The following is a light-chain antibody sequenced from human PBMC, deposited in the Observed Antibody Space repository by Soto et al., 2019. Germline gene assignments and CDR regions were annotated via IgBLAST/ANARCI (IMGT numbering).Light chain of an antibody. Sequence: EIVMTQSPATLSVYPGERATLSCRASQSITSNLAWYQQKPGQAPRLLIYGASSRATGIPDRFSGSGSGTDFTLTISSLQPEDFATYYCLLDFRYFWAFGQGTKVDIK. CDR1: QSITSN. V-gene: IGKV3D-15*01. CDR2: GAS. CDR3: LLDFRYFWA. J-gene: IGKJ1*01.